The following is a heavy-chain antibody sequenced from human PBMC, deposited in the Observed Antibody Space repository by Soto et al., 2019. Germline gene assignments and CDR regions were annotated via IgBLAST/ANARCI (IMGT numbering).Heavy chain of an antibody. CDR3: ARERRYYDFWGGPDY. Sequence: GGSLRLSCTTSGFTFNTYGMHWVRQAPGKGLEWVSSISGTSSYIYYSDSVKGRFTISRDNAKSSLYLQMSSLRAEDTAVYYCARERRYYDFWGGPDYWGQGTLVTVSS. D-gene: IGHD3-3*01. V-gene: IGHV3-21*01. J-gene: IGHJ4*02. CDR2: ISGTSSYI. CDR1: GFTFNTYG.